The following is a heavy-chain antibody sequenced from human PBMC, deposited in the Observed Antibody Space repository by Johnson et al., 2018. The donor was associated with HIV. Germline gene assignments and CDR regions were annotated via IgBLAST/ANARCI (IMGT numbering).Heavy chain of an antibody. CDR1: GFTFNNYA. V-gene: IGHV3-30-3*01. D-gene: IGHD1-26*01. CDR2: ISYDGSNK. J-gene: IGHJ3*02. CDR3: AKDGLRGGSYLDAFDI. Sequence: QVQLVESGGGVVQPGRSLRLSCAASGFTFNNYAMHWVRQAPGKGLEWVAVISYDGSNKYYADSVKGRFTISRDNSKNTLYLQMNSLRAEDTAVYYCAKDGLRGGSYLDAFDIWGQGTMVTVSS.